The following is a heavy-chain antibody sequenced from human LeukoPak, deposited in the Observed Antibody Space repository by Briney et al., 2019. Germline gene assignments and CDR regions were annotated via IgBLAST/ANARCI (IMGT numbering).Heavy chain of an antibody. CDR2: IYYSGST. V-gene: IGHV4-39*02. CDR3: AREVVVTMRTQYYFDY. D-gene: IGHD3-22*01. CDR1: GGSISSSSYY. J-gene: IGHJ4*02. Sequence: PSETLSLTCTVSGGSISSSSYYWGWIRQPPGKGLEWIGSIYYSGSTYYNPSLKSRVTISVDTSKNQFSLKLSSVTAADTAVYYCAREVVVTMRTQYYFDYWGQGTLVTVSS.